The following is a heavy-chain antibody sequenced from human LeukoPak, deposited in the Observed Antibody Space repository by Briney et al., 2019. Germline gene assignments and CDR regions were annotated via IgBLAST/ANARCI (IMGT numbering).Heavy chain of an antibody. CDR1: GFTFSSYS. J-gene: IGHJ4*02. D-gene: IGHD1-7*01. Sequence: GGSLRLSCAASGFTFSSYSMNWVRQAPGKGLEWVAVISKDGSDKYYPGSVRGRFTISRDNSKNTIYLQMDSLRAEDTAIYYCARDYWWNYDYWGQGTLVTVSS. CDR3: ARDYWWNYDY. CDR2: ISKDGSDK. V-gene: IGHV3-30*03.